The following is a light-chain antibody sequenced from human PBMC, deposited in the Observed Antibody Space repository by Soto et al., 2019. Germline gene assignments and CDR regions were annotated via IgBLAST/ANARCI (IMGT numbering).Light chain of an antibody. Sequence: DIVMTQSPDSLAMSLGERATINCKSSQTVLDSSNNRDYLTWYQQKPGQPPKLLIYWASTREFGVPDRFSGSGSGTDFTLTISSLQAGDVGVYYCQQDYTSPRTFGHGTKVEIK. CDR1: QTVLDSSNNRDY. CDR3: QQDYTSPRT. CDR2: WAS. J-gene: IGKJ1*01. V-gene: IGKV4-1*01.